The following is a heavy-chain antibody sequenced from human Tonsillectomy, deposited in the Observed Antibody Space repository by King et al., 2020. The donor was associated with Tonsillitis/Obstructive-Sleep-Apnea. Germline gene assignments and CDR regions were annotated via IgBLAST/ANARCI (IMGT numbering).Heavy chain of an antibody. Sequence: VQLVESGGGVVQPGRSLRLSCAASGFTFSSYGMHWVRQAPGKGLEWVAVIWYDGSNKYYADSVKGRFTISRDNSKNTLYLQMNSLRAEDTAVYYCARDSSGGEALDYWGQGTLVTVSS. CDR1: GFTFSSYG. J-gene: IGHJ4*02. CDR3: ARDSSGGEALDY. V-gene: IGHV3-33*01. CDR2: IWYDGSNK. D-gene: IGHD6-19*01.